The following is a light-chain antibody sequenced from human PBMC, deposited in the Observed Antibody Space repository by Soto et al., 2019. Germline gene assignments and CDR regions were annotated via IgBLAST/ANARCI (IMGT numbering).Light chain of an antibody. V-gene: IGKV3-11*01. CDR1: QSVSSY. CDR2: DAS. CDR3: QQRSNWPVT. Sequence: EIVLTQSPGTLSLSPGERATLSCRASQSVSSYLAWYQQKPGHAPRLLIYDASIMATGFSARFSGSGSGTDFTLTISSLEPEDFAVYYCQQRSNWPVTFGQGTKVEVK. J-gene: IGKJ1*01.